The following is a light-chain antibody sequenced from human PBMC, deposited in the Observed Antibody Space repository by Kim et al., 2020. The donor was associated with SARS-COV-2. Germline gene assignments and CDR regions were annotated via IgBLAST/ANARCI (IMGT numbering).Light chain of an antibody. J-gene: IGKJ5*01. Sequence: PASSSCRVSQSLPRSSGYSMLAWEVQKAGQSPQLLNYLGSNRASGVPDRFSGSGSGTDFTLKISSVEGEGVGVYYCMQAEQAPRTFGRGKRLEIK. CDR3: MQAEQAPRT. CDR2: LGS. CDR1: QSLPRSSGYSM. V-gene: IGKV2-28*01.